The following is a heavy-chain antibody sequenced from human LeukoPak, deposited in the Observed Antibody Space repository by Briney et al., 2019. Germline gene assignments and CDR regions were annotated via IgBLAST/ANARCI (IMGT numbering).Heavy chain of an antibody. J-gene: IGHJ6*02. V-gene: IGHV3-48*03. CDR2: ISVRAGTI. CDR1: GLDFSKYE. CDR3: ARDRPHCSSTSCFTYYYYYGMDV. D-gene: IGHD2-2*01. Sequence: PGGSLRLSCAASGLDFSKYEMNWVRQAPGKGLEWIAYISVRAGTIYYGDSAEGRFTISRDNAKNSLYLQMNSLRAEDTAVYYCARDRPHCSSTSCFTYYYYYGMDVWGQGTTVTVSS.